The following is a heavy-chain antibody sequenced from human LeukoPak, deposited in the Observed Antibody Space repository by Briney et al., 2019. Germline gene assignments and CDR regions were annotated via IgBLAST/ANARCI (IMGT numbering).Heavy chain of an antibody. V-gene: IGHV4-38-2*02. Sequence: PSETLSLTCTVSGDSISSDHYWCWIRQPPGQTLEWIGNIYHSGGTFYKASLRSLVTMSVDTSKNQFSLRLTSATAADTAVYYCARDVILDPHYFDYWGQGILVTVSS. J-gene: IGHJ4*02. D-gene: IGHD2/OR15-2a*01. CDR1: GDSISSDHY. CDR3: ARDVILDPHYFDY. CDR2: IYHSGGT.